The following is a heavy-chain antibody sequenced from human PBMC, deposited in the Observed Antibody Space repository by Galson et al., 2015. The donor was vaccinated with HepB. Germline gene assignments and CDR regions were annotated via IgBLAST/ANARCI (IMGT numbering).Heavy chain of an antibody. D-gene: IGHD1-7*01. J-gene: IGHJ3*02. CDR2: IYYSGST. V-gene: IGHV4-39*01. CDR1: GGSISSSSYY. Sequence: ETLSLTCTVSGGSISSSSYYCGWIRQPPGKGLEWIGSIYYSGSTYYNPSLKSRVTISVDTSKNQFSLKLSSVTAADTAVYYCASQGGRDNWDYGGTYDAFDIWGQGTMVTISS. CDR3: ASQGGRDNWDYGGTYDAFDI.